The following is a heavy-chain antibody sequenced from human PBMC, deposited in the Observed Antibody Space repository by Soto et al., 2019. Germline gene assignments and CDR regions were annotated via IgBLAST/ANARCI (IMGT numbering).Heavy chain of an antibody. CDR1: GFTFSSYG. V-gene: IGHV3-30*18. CDR3: AKGLWFGEQSGMDV. Sequence: QVQLVESGGGVVQPGRSLRLSCAASGFTFSSYGMHWVRQAPGKGLEWVAVISYDGSKKYYADSVKGRLTISRDNSKNTMYLRMHSLSVEDTAVYYCAKGLWFGEQSGMDVWGQGTTVTGSS. D-gene: IGHD3-10*01. J-gene: IGHJ6*02. CDR2: ISYDGSKK.